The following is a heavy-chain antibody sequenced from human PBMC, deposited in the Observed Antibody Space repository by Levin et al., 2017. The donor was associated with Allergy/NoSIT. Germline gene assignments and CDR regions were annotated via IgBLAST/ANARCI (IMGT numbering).Heavy chain of an antibody. Sequence: NASETLSLTCTVSGGSISSYYWSWIRQPAGKGLEWIGRIYTSGSTNYNPSLKSRVTMSVDTSKNQFSLKLSSVTAADTAVYYCARDQSHDYGDYRGYYFDYWGQGTLVTVSS. CDR2: IYTSGST. CDR1: GGSISSYY. J-gene: IGHJ4*02. CDR3: ARDQSHDYGDYRGYYFDY. V-gene: IGHV4-4*07. D-gene: IGHD4-17*01.